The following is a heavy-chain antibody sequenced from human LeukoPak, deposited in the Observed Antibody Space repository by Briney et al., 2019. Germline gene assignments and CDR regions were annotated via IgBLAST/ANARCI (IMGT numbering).Heavy chain of an antibody. V-gene: IGHV1-24*01. CDR1: GYTLTELS. D-gene: IGHD4-17*01. J-gene: IGHJ4*02. CDR2: FDPEDGET. Sequence: SVKVSCKVSGYTLTELSMHWVRQAPGKGLEWMGGFDPEDGETIYAQKFQGRVTMTEDTSTDTAYMELSSLRSEDTAVYYCATGLWLSVTRDYWGQGTLVTVSS. CDR3: ATGLWLSVTRDY.